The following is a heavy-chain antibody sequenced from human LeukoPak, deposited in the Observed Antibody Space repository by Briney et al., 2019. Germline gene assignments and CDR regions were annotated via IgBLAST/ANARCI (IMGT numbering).Heavy chain of an antibody. CDR2: IHYSGST. D-gene: IGHD2/OR15-2a*01. CDR3: ARILARQFTSFSDSSPHTYYYMDV. Sequence: SETLSLTCTVSSGSIISNNDYWGWIRQPPGTGLEWIATIHYSGSTYYNPSLKSRVTISVDTSQNQFSLRLSSLTAADTAVYYCARILARQFTSFSDSSPHTYYYMDVWGKGTTVTVSS. CDR1: SGSIISNNDY. J-gene: IGHJ6*03. V-gene: IGHV4-39*07.